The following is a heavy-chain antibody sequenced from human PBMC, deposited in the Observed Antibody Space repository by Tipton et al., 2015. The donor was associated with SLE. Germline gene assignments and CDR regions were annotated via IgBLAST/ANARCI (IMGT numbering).Heavy chain of an antibody. V-gene: IGHV3-23*03. CDR1: GFTFSSYA. CDR3: ARESKGIAAAGPVYYFDY. Sequence: SLRLSCAASGFTFSSYAMSWVRQAPGKGLEWVSVIYSGGSTYYADSVKGRFTISRDNSKNTLYLQMNSLRAEDTAVYYCARESKGIAAAGPVYYFDYWGQGTLVTVSS. D-gene: IGHD6-13*01. J-gene: IGHJ4*02. CDR2: IYSGGST.